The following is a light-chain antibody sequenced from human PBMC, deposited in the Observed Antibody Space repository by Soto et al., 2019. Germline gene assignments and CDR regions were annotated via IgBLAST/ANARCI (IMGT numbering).Light chain of an antibody. CDR3: QQYGSSPRT. CDR2: DAS. V-gene: IGKV3-20*01. Sequence: EIVLTQSPGTLSLSPGERATLSCRASQSVSSSYLAWYQQTPGQAPRLLIYDASSRATGIPDRFSGSGSGTDFPLTISRLEPEDFAVYYCQQYGSSPRTFGQGTKVEVK. J-gene: IGKJ1*01. CDR1: QSVSSSY.